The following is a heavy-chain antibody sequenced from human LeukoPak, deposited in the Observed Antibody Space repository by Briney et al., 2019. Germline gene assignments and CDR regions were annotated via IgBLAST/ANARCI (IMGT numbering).Heavy chain of an antibody. D-gene: IGHD3-16*01. CDR3: AHRPRPKGGAFDI. CDR1: GFSLRTSGVG. Sequence: SGPTLVNPTQTLTLTCTFSGFSLRTSGVGVDWIRQLLGKALAGIALNYSDDDKRYSPSLKSRLTITKDTSKNQVVLTMPNMDPVDTATYYCAHRPRPKGGAFDIWGEGTIVTVS. J-gene: IGHJ3*02. CDR2: NYSDDDK. V-gene: IGHV2-5*02.